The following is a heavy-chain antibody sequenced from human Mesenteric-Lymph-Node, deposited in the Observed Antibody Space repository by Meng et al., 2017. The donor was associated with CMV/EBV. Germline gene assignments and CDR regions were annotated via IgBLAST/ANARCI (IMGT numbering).Heavy chain of an antibody. J-gene: IGHJ6*02. CDR1: GYPFISYG. CDR3: ASTQRSAAYYYYGMDV. Sequence: ASVKVSCKASGYPFISYGINWVRQAPGQGLEWVGWIAPFNGKKTYAEKFRGRVTMTTDTSTTTASMELRSLRSEDTAVYYCASTQRSAAYYYYGMDVWGQGTTVTVSS. V-gene: IGHV1-18*04. CDR2: IAPFNGKK.